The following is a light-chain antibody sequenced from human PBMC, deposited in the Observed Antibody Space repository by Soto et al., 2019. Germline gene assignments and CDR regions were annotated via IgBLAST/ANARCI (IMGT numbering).Light chain of an antibody. J-gene: IGKJ3*01. CDR1: QSVSSN. Sequence: EIVMTQSPATLSVSPGESATLSCRASQSVSSNLAWYQQKPGQAPRLLISGASTRATGIPARFSGSGSGTEFTLTISSLQSEDFAIYYCQQYNYWPGTFGPGTKVDIK. CDR2: GAS. V-gene: IGKV3-15*01. CDR3: QQYNYWPGT.